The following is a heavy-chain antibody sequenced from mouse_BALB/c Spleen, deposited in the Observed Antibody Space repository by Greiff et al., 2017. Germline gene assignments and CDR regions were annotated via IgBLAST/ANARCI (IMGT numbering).Heavy chain of an antibody. CDR2: IDPANGNT. Sequence: EVQLQQSGAELVKPGASVKLSCTASGFNIKDTYMHWVKQRPEQGLEWIGRIDPANGNTKYDPKFQGKATITADTSSNTAYLQLSSLTSEDTAVYYCASGNYLAYWGQGTLVTVSA. D-gene: IGHD2-1*01. CDR3: ASGNYLAY. J-gene: IGHJ3*01. CDR1: GFNIKDTY. V-gene: IGHV14-3*02.